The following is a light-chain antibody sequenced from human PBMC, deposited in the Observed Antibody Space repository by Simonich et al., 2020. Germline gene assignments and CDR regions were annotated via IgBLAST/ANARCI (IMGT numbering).Light chain of an antibody. CDR3: QQYYSTPFT. Sequence: DIVMTQSPDSLALSLGEMATIHCKSSQSVLYSSNNKNYLAWYQQKPGQPPKLLIYWASTRESVVPDRFSGSGSWTDFTLTISSLQAEDVAVYYCQQYYSTPFTFGPGTKVDIK. CDR1: QSVLYSSNNKNY. V-gene: IGKV4-1*01. J-gene: IGKJ3*01. CDR2: WAS.